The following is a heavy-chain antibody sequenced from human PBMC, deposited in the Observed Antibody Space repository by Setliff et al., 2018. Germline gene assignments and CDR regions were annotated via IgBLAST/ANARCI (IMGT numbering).Heavy chain of an antibody. CDR2: VYCGDSDT. J-gene: IGHJ3*02. D-gene: IGHD5-18*01. V-gene: IGHV5-51*01. CDR3: ARLGYSDAFDI. CDR1: EYTFTNYW. Sequence: PGESLKISCKASEYTFTNYWIGWVRQMPGKGLEWMGVVYCGDSDTRYSPSFQGQVTMSADKSTRSAYLQWSSLKASDTAMYYCARLGYSDAFDIWGQGTMVSVSS.